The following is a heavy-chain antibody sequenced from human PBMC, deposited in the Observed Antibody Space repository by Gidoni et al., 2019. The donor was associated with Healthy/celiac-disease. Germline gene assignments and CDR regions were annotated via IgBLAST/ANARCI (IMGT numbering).Heavy chain of an antibody. J-gene: IGHJ4*02. D-gene: IGHD1-26*01. Sequence: QVQLVESGGGVVQPGRSLRLSCAASGFTFSRYAMHWVRQATGKGLEWVAVISYDGSNKYYADSVKGRFTISRDNSKNTLYLQMNSLRAEDTAVYYCARSVVGAKGLHYFDYWGQGTLVTVSS. CDR3: ARSVVGAKGLHYFDY. V-gene: IGHV3-30-3*01. CDR1: GFTFSRYA. CDR2: ISYDGSNK.